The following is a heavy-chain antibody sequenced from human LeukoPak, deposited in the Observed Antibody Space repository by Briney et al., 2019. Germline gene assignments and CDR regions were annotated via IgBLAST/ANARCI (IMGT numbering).Heavy chain of an antibody. CDR1: GYTFTSYG. V-gene: IGHV1-18*01. J-gene: IGHJ3*02. D-gene: IGHD2-21*02. CDR3: ARDPPAVDSYCGGDCYSAFDI. Sequence: ASVKVSCKASGYTFTSYGISWVRQAPGQGLEWMGWISAYNGNTNYAQKLQGRVTMTTDTSTSTAYMELRSLRSDDTAVYYCARDPPAVDSYCGGDCYSAFDIWGQGTMVTVSS. CDR2: ISAYNGNT.